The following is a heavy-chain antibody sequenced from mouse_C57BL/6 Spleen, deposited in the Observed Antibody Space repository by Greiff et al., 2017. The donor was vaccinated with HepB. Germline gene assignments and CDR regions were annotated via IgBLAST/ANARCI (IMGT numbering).Heavy chain of an antibody. J-gene: IGHJ3*01. V-gene: IGHV1-50*01. Sequence: VQLQQPGAELVKPGASVKLSCKASGYTFTSYWMHWVKQRPGQGLEWIGEIDPSDSYTNYNQKFKGKATLTVDTSSSTAYMQLSSLTSEDSAVYYCARGYYDYDGAWFAYWGQGTLVTVSA. CDR1: GYTFTSYW. CDR2: IDPSDSYT. D-gene: IGHD2-4*01. CDR3: ARGYYDYDGAWFAY.